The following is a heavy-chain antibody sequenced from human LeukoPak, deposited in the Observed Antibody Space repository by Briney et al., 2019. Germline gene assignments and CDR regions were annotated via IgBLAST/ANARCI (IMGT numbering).Heavy chain of an antibody. D-gene: IGHD3-16*01. V-gene: IGHV3-21*01. Sequence: PGGSLRLSCAASGXTFSSYSMNWVRQAPGKGLESVSSISSSSSIIYYADSVKGRFTISRDNAKNSLYLQMNSLRAEDTAVYYCARDLFDDYSLDYWGQGTLVTVSS. CDR2: ISSSSSII. J-gene: IGHJ4*02. CDR3: ARDLFDDYSLDY. CDR1: GXTFSSYS.